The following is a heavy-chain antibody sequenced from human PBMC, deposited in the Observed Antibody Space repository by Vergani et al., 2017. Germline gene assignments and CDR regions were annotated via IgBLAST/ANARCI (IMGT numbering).Heavy chain of an antibody. CDR1: GYSFTSYW. CDR2: IYPDDSDI. V-gene: IGHV5-51*01. Sequence: EVQLVQSGAEVKKPGESLKISCKGSGYSFTSYWIGWARQMPEKGLEWMGIIYPDDSDIRYSPCFQGQVTISADKSIGTAYLQWSSLKASDTAIYYCARQFSWSDSSHDGMDVWGQGTTVTVSS. J-gene: IGHJ6*02. CDR3: ARQFSWSDSSHDGMDV. D-gene: IGHD3-3*01.